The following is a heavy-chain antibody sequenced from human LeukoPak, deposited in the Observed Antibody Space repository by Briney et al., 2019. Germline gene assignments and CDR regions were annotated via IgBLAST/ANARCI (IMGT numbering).Heavy chain of an antibody. Sequence: SETLTLTCTVSGGSISSYYWSWIRQPPGKGLEWIGYIYYSGSTNYNPSLKSRVTISVDTSKNQFSLKLSSVTAADTAVYYCARDGNYYDHNAFDIWGQGTMVTVSS. D-gene: IGHD3-22*01. CDR2: IYYSGST. J-gene: IGHJ3*02. CDR1: GGSISSYY. V-gene: IGHV4-59*01. CDR3: ARDGNYYDHNAFDI.